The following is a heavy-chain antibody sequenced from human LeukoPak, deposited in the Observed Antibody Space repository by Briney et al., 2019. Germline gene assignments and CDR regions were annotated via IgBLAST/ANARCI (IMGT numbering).Heavy chain of an antibody. CDR3: ARASLHGYSSSWYDLDY. CDR1: GYTFTCYY. CDR2: INPNSGGT. Sequence: GASVKVSCKASGYTFTCYYMHWVRQAPGQGLEWMGWINPNSGGTNYAQKFQGRVTMTRDTSISTAYMELSRLRSDDTAVYYCARASLHGYSSSWYDLDYWGQGTLVTVSS. J-gene: IGHJ4*02. D-gene: IGHD6-13*01. V-gene: IGHV1-2*02.